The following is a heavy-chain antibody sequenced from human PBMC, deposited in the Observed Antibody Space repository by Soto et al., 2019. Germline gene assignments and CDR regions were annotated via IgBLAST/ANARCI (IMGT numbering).Heavy chain of an antibody. CDR2: IFSNDEK. D-gene: IGHD1-1*01. V-gene: IGHV2-26*01. Sequence: QVTLKESGPVLVKPTETLTLTCTVSGFSLSNTRMGVSWIRQPPGKALEWLAHIFSNDEKSYSTSLKSRLTSPEATSKSQVVLTMTNMDTVDTATYYCARMRAITNTWYKDYYYYYVLDVWGHGTTVTVSS. J-gene: IGHJ6*02. CDR3: ARMRAITNTWYKDYYYYYVLDV. CDR1: GFSLSNTRMG.